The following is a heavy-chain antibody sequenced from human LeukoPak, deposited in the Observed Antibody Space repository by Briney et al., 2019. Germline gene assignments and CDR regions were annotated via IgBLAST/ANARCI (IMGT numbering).Heavy chain of an antibody. CDR1: GGTFSSYA. Sequence: SVKVSCKASGGTFSSYAISWVRQAPGQGLEWMGRIIPIFRTANYAQKFQGRVTITTDESTSTAYMELSSLRSEDTAVYYCGTRYYGSGADYWGQGTLVTVSS. D-gene: IGHD3-10*01. J-gene: IGHJ4*02. CDR2: IIPIFRTA. V-gene: IGHV1-69*05. CDR3: GTRYYGSGADY.